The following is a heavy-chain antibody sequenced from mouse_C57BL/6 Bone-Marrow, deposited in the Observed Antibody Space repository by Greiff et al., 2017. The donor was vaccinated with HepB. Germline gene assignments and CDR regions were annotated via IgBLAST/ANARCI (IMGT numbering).Heavy chain of an antibody. D-gene: IGHD2-5*01. J-gene: IGHJ3*01. CDR1: GYTFTSYG. Sequence: VQLQESGAELARPGASVKLSCKASGYTFTSYGISWVKQRTGQGLEWIGEIYPRSGNAYYNEKFKGKATLTADKSSSTAYMELRSLTSEDSAVYFCARSDYSNYVWFAYWGQGTLVTVSA. CDR3: ARSDYSNYVWFAY. V-gene: IGHV1-81*01. CDR2: IYPRSGNA.